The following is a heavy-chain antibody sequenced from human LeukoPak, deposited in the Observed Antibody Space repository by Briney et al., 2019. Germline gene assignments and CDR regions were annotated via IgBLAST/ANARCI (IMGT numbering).Heavy chain of an antibody. V-gene: IGHV4-39*07. Sequence: SETLSLTCSVSGGSISSSDYYWSWIRQPPGKGLEWLGNIYYTGSASYNPSLKSRVTLSVDTFKNQFSLHLSSVTAADTAVYYCARENYCTNGVCWAFDPWGQGTLVTVSS. CDR3: ARENYCTNGVCWAFDP. J-gene: IGHJ5*02. D-gene: IGHD2-8*01. CDR1: GGSISSSDYY. CDR2: IYYTGSA.